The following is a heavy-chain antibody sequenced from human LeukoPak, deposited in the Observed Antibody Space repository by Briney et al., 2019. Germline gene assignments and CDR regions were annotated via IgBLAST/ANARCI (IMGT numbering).Heavy chain of an antibody. Sequence: GGSLRLSGAASGFTFSSYAVHWVRQAPGKGLEYVSAITSDGGRTYYANSVKGRFTISRDNSKNTLYLQMGSLRAEDMAVYYCARSRGLDVHYYYYMDVWGKGTTVTVSS. J-gene: IGHJ6*03. CDR1: GFTFSSYA. CDR2: ITSDGGRT. V-gene: IGHV3-64*01. CDR3: ARSRGLDVHYYYYMDV. D-gene: IGHD3-10*01.